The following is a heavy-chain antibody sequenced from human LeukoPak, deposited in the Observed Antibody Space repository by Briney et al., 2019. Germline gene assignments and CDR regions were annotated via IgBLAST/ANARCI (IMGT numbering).Heavy chain of an antibody. D-gene: IGHD3-3*02. Sequence: ASVKVSCKATGYTFTDYYMHWVRQAPGQGLEWMGWINPNSGGTNYAQKFQGRVTMTRDTSISTAYMELSRLRSDDTAVYYCARAQHFWSGDFDYWGQGTLVTASS. CDR2: INPNSGGT. V-gene: IGHV1-2*02. CDR1: GYTFTDYY. J-gene: IGHJ4*02. CDR3: ARAQHFWSGDFDY.